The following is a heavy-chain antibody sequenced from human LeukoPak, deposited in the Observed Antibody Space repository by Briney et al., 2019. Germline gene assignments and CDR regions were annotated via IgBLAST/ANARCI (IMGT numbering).Heavy chain of an antibody. CDR3: AGFTPAVDY. Sequence: PSEPLSLPCAVSGYSISSGHYWGWVRQPPGKGLEWVGSIYHSGGTYYNPSLKSRVTISVDTSKNQFSLKMKSVTAADTAVYYCAGFTPAVDYCSQGTLVTVSS. V-gene: IGHV4-38-2*01. CDR1: GYSISSGHY. D-gene: IGHD3-10*01. J-gene: IGHJ4*02. CDR2: IYHSGGT.